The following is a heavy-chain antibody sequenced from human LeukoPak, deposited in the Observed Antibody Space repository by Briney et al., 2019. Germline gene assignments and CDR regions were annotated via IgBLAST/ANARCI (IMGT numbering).Heavy chain of an antibody. D-gene: IGHD3-9*01. V-gene: IGHV1-69*06. CDR2: IIPIFGTA. CDR3: ARARYDILTGYYNGYYFDY. CDR1: GGTFSSYA. J-gene: IGHJ4*02. Sequence: ASVKVSCKASGGTFSSYAISWVRQAPGQGLEWMGGIIPIFGTANYAQKFQGRVTITADKSTSTVYMELSSLRSEDTAVYYCARARYDILTGYYNGYYFDYWGQGTLVTVSS.